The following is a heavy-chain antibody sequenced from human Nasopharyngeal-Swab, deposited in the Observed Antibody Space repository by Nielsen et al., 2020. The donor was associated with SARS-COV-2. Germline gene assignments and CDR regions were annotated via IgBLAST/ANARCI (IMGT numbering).Heavy chain of an antibody. V-gene: IGHV4-4*07. CDR1: GGSISSYY. Sequence: SETLSLICTVSGGSISSYYWSWIRQPAGKGLEWIGRIYTSGSTNYNPSLKSRVTMSVDTSKNQFSLKLSSVTAADTAVYYCARDRVDDYYDSSGQVYYFDYWGQGTLVTVSS. D-gene: IGHD3-22*01. CDR3: ARDRVDDYYDSSGQVYYFDY. CDR2: IYTSGST. J-gene: IGHJ4*02.